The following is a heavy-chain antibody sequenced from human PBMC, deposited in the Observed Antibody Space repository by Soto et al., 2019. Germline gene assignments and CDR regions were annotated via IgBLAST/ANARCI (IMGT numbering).Heavy chain of an antibody. CDR1: GCSLNSYA. CDR2: IIPMFDTR. Sequence: QVQLVQSGAEVKKPGSSVKVSCQASGCSLNSYAISWVRQAPGQGLEGMGGIIPMFDTRNYAQKFQGRVTITADESTSTAYMELNSLRSEDMDVYYCARGKDDPKALDRPYHYYEGMDVWGQGTTVTVSS. CDR3: ARGKDDPKALDRPYHYYEGMDV. J-gene: IGHJ6*02. V-gene: IGHV1-69*01.